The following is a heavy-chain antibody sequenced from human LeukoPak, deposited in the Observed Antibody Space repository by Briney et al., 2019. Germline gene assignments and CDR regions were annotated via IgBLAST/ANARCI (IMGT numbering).Heavy chain of an antibody. V-gene: IGHV4-59*01. CDR1: GGSISSYY. CDR3: ARVSGSSGWYLIDY. CDR2: IYYSGST. J-gene: IGHJ4*02. Sequence: SETLSLTCTVSGGSISSYYWSWIRQPPGKGLEWIGYIYYSGSTNYNPSLKSRVTISVDTSKNQFSLKLSSVTAADTAVYYCARVSGSSGWYLIDYWGQGTLVTASS. D-gene: IGHD6-19*01.